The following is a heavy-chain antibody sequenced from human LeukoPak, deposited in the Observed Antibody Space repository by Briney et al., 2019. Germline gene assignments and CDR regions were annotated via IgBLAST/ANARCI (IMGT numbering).Heavy chain of an antibody. V-gene: IGHV3-30*18. CDR2: ISYDGSER. D-gene: IGHD3-3*01. CDR1: GFTFSGYG. J-gene: IGHJ4*02. CDR3: AKDPGRAWSGGDY. Sequence: PGTSLRLSCAASGFTFSGYGMHWVRQAPGKGLEWVAFISYDGSERYYAASVKGQFVISRDNSKSTLFLRVNRLRAEDTAVYYCAKDPGRAWSGGDYWGQGTLVTVPS.